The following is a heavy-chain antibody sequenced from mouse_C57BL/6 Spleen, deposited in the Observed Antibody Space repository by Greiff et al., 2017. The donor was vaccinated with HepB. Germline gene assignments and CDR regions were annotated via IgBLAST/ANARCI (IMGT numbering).Heavy chain of an antibody. CDR1: GYTFTDYY. V-gene: IGHV1-19*01. CDR2: INPYNGGT. D-gene: IGHD4-1*01. J-gene: IGHJ1*03. CDR3: AREALTGNWYFDV. Sequence: EVQLQESGPVLVKPGASVKMSCKASGYTFTDYYMNWVKQSHGKSLEWIGVINPYNGGTSYNQKFKGKATLTVDKSSSTAYMELNSLTSEDSAVYYCAREALTGNWYFDVWGTGTTVTVSS.